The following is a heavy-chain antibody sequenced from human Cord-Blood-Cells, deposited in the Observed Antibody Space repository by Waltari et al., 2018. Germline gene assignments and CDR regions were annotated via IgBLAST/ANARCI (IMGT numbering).Heavy chain of an antibody. J-gene: IGHJ4*02. V-gene: IGHV4-39*01. CDR2: IYYSGSS. Sequence: QLQLQESGPGLVKPSETLSLTCTVSGGSISSSSYYWGWIRQPPGKGLEWIGSIYYSGSSYDNPSLKSRVTISVDTSKNQFSLKRRSVTAADTSVYYWAESATVVTPYYFDYWGQGTLVTVSS. CDR3: AESATVVTPYYFDY. D-gene: IGHD4-17*01. CDR1: GGSISSSSYY.